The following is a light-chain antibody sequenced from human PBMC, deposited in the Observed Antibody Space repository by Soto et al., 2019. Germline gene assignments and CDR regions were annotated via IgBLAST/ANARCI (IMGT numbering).Light chain of an antibody. CDR1: QSVSANF. V-gene: IGKV3-20*01. J-gene: IGKJ2*01. Sequence: EIVLTQSPGTLSLSPGERATLSCRASQSVSANFVAWYQQKPGQPPRLFIYAASGRGAGIPDRFSGSGSGTDYTLTISRLEPEEFAVYYCQRYGSSPYTFAEGTKLEI. CDR2: AAS. CDR3: QRYGSSPYT.